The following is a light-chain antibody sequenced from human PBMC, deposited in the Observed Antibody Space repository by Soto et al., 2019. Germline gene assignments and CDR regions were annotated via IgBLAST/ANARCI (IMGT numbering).Light chain of an antibody. J-gene: IGKJ5*01. CDR3: QQRSNWPIT. Sequence: PGERAPLSCRASQSVSSYLAWYQQKPGQAPRFLIYDASNRATGIPARFSGSGSGTDFTLTISSLEPEDFAVYYCQQRSNWPITFGQGTRLEIK. CDR2: DAS. V-gene: IGKV3-11*01. CDR1: QSVSSY.